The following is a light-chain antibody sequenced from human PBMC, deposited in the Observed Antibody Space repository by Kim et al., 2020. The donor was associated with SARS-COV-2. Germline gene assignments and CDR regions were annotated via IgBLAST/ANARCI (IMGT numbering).Light chain of an antibody. Sequence: GQSFTISCTGTSSDVGAYNYVSWYQHHPGKAPKLIIYDVTERPSGVSSRFSGSKSGNTASLTISGLHTEDEAHYYCSSYTNTYIPPFGGGTQLTVL. V-gene: IGLV2-14*03. CDR2: DVT. J-gene: IGLJ2*01. CDR1: SSDVGAYNY. CDR3: SSYTNTYIPP.